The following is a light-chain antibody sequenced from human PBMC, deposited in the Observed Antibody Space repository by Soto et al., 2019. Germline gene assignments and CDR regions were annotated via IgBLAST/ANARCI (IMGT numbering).Light chain of an antibody. CDR2: EVS. CDR3: SSYTSSTTLGV. Sequence: QSALTQPASVSGSPGQSITISCTGTSSDVGFYNYVSWYQQHPGKAPKLMIYEVSYRPSGVSNRFSGSKSVNTTSLTISGLQAEDEDDYYCSSYTSSTTLGVFGTGTKVTVL. CDR1: SSDVGFYNY. V-gene: IGLV2-14*01. J-gene: IGLJ1*01.